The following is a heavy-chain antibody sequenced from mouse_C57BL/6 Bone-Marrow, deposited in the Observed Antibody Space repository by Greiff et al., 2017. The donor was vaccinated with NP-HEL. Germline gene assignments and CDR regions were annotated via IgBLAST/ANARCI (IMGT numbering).Heavy chain of an antibody. CDR2: FYPGDGDT. D-gene: IGHD1-1*01. CDR1: GYAFSSYW. V-gene: IGHV1-80*01. Sequence: QVQLQQSGAELVKPGASVKISCKASGYAFSSYWMNWVKERPGKGLEWIGQFYPGDGDTKYNGKFKGKATLTADKSSSTAYMQVSSLTSEDSAVYFCARGDYGSSRFGYAMDYWGQGTSVTVSS. J-gene: IGHJ4*01. CDR3: ARGDYGSSRFGYAMDY.